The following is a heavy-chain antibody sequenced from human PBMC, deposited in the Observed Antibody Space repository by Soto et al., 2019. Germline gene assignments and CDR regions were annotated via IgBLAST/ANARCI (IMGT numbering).Heavy chain of an antibody. CDR1: GYTFSSYG. CDR3: ARLIQLERIANYYYYYGMDV. V-gene: IGHV1-18*01. CDR2: ISAYNGNT. Sequence: XAVKVSCNASGYTFSSYGIVWVRQAPGQGLEWMGWISAYNGNTNYAQKLQGRVTMTTDTSTSTAYMELRSLRSDDTAVYYCARLIQLERIANYYYYYGMDVCGQGTTVTVPS. D-gene: IGHD1-1*01. J-gene: IGHJ6*02.